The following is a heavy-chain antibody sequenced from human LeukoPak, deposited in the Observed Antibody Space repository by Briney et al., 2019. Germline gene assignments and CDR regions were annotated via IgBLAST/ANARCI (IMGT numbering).Heavy chain of an antibody. CDR2: IKNDGSFT. Sequence: PEGSLRLSCAASGFTFSTYWMHWVRQAPGKGLVWVSRIKNDGSFTNYADSVKGRFTISRDNAKNTLHLQMNSLRAEDTAVYYCARSDYLTNWGQGTLVTVSS. CDR1: GFTFSTYW. CDR3: ARSDYLTN. D-gene: IGHD4-17*01. V-gene: IGHV3-74*01. J-gene: IGHJ4*02.